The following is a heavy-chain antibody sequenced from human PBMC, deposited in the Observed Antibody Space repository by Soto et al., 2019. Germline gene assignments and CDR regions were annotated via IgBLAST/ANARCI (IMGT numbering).Heavy chain of an antibody. CDR2: ISGSGGST. CDR1: GFTFSSYA. D-gene: IGHD2-2*02. V-gene: IGHV3-23*01. CDR3: AKDIAVPAAIYYYYYGMDV. Sequence: GGSLRLSCAASGFTFSSYAMSWVRQAPGKGLEWVSAISGSGGSTYYADSVKGRFTISRDNSKNTLYLQMNSLRAEDTAVYYCAKDIAVPAAIYYYYYGMDVWGQGTTVT. J-gene: IGHJ6*02.